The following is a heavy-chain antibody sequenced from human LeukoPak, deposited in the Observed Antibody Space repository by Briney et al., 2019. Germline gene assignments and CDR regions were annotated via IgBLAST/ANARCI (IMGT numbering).Heavy chain of an antibody. CDR2: INHSGST. D-gene: IGHD3-9*01. V-gene: IGHV4-34*01. Sequence: SETLSLTCAVYGGSFSGYYWSWIRQPPGKGLEWIGEINHSGSTNYNPSLKSRVTISVDTSKNQFSLKLSSVIAADTAVYYCARDVDGDILTGYYKGRSFDYWGQGTLVTVSS. J-gene: IGHJ4*02. CDR3: ARDVDGDILTGYYKGRSFDY. CDR1: GGSFSGYY.